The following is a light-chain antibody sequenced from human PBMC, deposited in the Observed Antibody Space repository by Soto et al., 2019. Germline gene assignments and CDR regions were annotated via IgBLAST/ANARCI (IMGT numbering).Light chain of an antibody. CDR1: SNDISGYSY. CDR3: SSYTSSSTLDVV. J-gene: IGLJ2*01. V-gene: IGLV2-14*01. CDR2: DVS. Sequence: QSALTQPASVSGSPGQSINISCAGTSNDISGYSYVSWYQQHPGKAPKLIIYDVSDRPSGVSNRFSGSKSGNTASLTISGLQAEDEADFYCSSYTSSSTLDVVFGGGTKVTVL.